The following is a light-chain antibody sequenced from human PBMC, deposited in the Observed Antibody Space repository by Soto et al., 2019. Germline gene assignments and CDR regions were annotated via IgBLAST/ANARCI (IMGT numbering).Light chain of an antibody. CDR2: KAS. CDR3: QQYNSYPYT. Sequence: DIQMTQSPSTLSASVGDRVTITCRASQSISSWLAWYQQKPGKAPKLLIYKASSLESGFPSRFSGSGSGTESTLTISSLQPDDFATYYCQQYNSYPYTFGQGTKLEIK. CDR1: QSISSW. J-gene: IGKJ2*01. V-gene: IGKV1-5*03.